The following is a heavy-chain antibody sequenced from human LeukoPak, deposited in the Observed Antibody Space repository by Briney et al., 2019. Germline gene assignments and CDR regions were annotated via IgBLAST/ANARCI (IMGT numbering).Heavy chain of an antibody. Sequence: AGSLRLSCAASGFTFSGSGMHWVRHPSGKGLGWVGRIRSKAHSYATAYAASVKGRFTISRDDSKNTAYLKMNSLKTEDTAVYYCTRQYYDFWSGDPHAFDIWGQGTMVTVSS. D-gene: IGHD3-3*01. CDR1: GFTFSGSG. CDR2: IRSKAHSYAT. CDR3: TRQYYDFWSGDPHAFDI. V-gene: IGHV3-73*01. J-gene: IGHJ3*02.